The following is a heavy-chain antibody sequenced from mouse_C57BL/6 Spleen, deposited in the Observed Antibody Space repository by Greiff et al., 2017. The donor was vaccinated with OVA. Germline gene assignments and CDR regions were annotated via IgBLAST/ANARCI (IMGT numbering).Heavy chain of an antibody. CDR2: IDPSDSYT. V-gene: IGHV1-50*01. J-gene: IGHJ4*01. CDR1: GYTFTSYW. CDR3: ARGPNYKDAMDY. D-gene: IGHD2-12*01. Sequence: QVQLQQPGAELVKPGASVKLSCKASGYTFTSYWMQWVKQRPGQGLEWIGEIDPSDSYTNYNQKFKSKATLTVDTSSSTAYMQLSSLTSEDSAVYYCARGPNYKDAMDYWGQGTSVTVSS.